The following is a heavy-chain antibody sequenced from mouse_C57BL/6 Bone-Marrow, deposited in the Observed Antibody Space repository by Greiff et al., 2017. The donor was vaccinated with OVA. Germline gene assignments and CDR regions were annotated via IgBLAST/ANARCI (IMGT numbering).Heavy chain of an antibody. CDR2: SRNKANDYTT. V-gene: IGHV7-1*01. Sequence: EVMLVESGGGLVQSGRSLRLSCATSGFTFSDFYMEWVRQAPGKGLEWIAASRNKANDYTTEYSASVKGRFIVSRDTSQSILYLQMNALRAEDTAIYYGARACYDLVDYWGQGTTLTVSS. J-gene: IGHJ2*01. D-gene: IGHD2-3*01. CDR1: GFTFSDFY. CDR3: ARACYDLVDY.